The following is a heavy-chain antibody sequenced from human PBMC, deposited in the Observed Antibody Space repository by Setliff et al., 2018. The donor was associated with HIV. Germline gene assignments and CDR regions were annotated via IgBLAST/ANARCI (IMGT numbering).Heavy chain of an antibody. CDR2: IYYSGST. Sequence: PSETLSLTCTVSGGSISSSSYYWGWNRQPPGKGLERIGSIYYSGSTYYNPSLKSRVTISVDTSKNQFSLKLSSVTAADTAVYYCAGGPGYCSGGTCYPGGWFDPWGQGTLVTVSS. CDR3: AGGPGYCSGGTCYPGGWFDP. CDR1: GGSISSSSYY. V-gene: IGHV4-39*07. D-gene: IGHD2-15*01. J-gene: IGHJ5*02.